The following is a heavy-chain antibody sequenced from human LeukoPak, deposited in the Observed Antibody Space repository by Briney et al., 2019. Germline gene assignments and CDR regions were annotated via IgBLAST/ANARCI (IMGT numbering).Heavy chain of an antibody. Sequence: GESLKISCKGSGYSFTSYWIGWVRQMPGKGLEWMGIIYPGDSDTRYSPSSQGQVTISADKSISTAYLQWSSLKASDTAMYYCARPSETGYYRGAFDIWGQGTMVTVSS. CDR2: IYPGDSDT. V-gene: IGHV5-51*01. D-gene: IGHD3-9*01. CDR1: GYSFTSYW. J-gene: IGHJ3*02. CDR3: ARPSETGYYRGAFDI.